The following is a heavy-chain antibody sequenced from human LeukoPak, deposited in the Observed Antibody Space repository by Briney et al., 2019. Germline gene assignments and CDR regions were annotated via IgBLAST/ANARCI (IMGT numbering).Heavy chain of an antibody. D-gene: IGHD2-2*03. V-gene: IGHV3-21*01. CDR1: GFTFSSYS. CDR2: ISSSSSYI. CDR3: ARWPIGYCSSTSCSHFDY. Sequence: GGSLRLSCAASGFTFSSYSMNWVRQAPGKGLEWVSSISSSSSYIYYADSVKGRFTISRDNAKNSLYLQMNSLRAEDTAVYYCARWPIGYCSSTSCSHFDYWGQGTLVTVSS. J-gene: IGHJ4*02.